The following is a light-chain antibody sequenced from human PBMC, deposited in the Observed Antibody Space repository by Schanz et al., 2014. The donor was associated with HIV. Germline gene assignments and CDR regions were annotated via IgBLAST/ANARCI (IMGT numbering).Light chain of an antibody. CDR3: QQYNNWPPA. J-gene: IGKJ1*01. Sequence: EIVMTQSPGTLSVSPGERATLSCRASQTVSNNLAWYQQKPGQAPRLLIYGASTRATGIPARFSGSGSGTEFTLTISSLQSEDFAVYYCQQYNNWPPAFGQGTKVEIK. V-gene: IGKV3-15*01. CDR1: QTVSNN. CDR2: GAS.